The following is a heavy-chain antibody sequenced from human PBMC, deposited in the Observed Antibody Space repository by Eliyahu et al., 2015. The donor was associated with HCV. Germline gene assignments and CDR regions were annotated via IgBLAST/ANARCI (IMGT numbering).Heavy chain of an antibody. CDR2: IYYSGST. Sequence: QVQLQESGPGLVKPSETLSLTCTVSGGXISSYYWSWIRQPPGKGLEWIGYIYYSGSTNYNPSLKSRVTISVDTSKNQFSLKLSSVTAADTAVYYCARGEKVLRFLEWAYYFDYWGQGTLVTVSS. CDR3: ARGEKVLRFLEWAYYFDY. J-gene: IGHJ4*02. D-gene: IGHD3-3*01. V-gene: IGHV4-59*01. CDR1: GGXISSYY.